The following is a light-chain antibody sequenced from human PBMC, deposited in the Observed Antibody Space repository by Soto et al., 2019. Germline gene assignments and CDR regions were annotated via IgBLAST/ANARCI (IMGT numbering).Light chain of an antibody. Sequence: QSVLTQPRSVPGSPGQSVTISCTGASSDVGGYNYVSWYQQHPGKAPKLMIYDVSKRPSGVPDRFSGSKSGNTASLTISGLQTEDEADYYCCSYAGRYTDVFGSGTKVTVL. V-gene: IGLV2-11*01. CDR2: DVS. J-gene: IGLJ1*01. CDR1: SSDVGGYNY. CDR3: CSYAGRYTDV.